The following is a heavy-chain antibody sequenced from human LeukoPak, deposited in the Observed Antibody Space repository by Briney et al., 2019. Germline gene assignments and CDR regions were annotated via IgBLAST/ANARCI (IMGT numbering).Heavy chain of an antibody. Sequence: GGSLRLSCEASGFTFSSYEMNWVRQAPGKGLEWVSYISSSGSTIYYADSVKGRFTISRDNAKNSLYLQMNSLRAEDTAVYYCARDSIVRGNIGNDMDVWGRGTTVTVSS. CDR2: ISSSGSTI. D-gene: IGHD2-8*01. J-gene: IGHJ6*03. V-gene: IGHV3-48*03. CDR3: ARDSIVRGNIGNDMDV. CDR1: GFTFSSYE.